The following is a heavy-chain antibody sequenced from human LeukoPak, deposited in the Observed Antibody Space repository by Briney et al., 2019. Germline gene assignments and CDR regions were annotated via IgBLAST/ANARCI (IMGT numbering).Heavy chain of an antibody. J-gene: IGHJ4*02. D-gene: IGHD5-18*01. CDR3: ANGYGYSYEYYFDY. V-gene: IGHV1-24*01. CDR2: FYPEDGET. CDR1: GYTLTELS. Sequence: GASVKVSCKVSGYTLTELSMYWVRQAPEKGLEWMGGFYPEDGETIYAQKFQGRVTMTEDTSTDTAYMELSSLRSEDTAVYYCANGYGYSYEYYFDYWGQGTLVTVSS.